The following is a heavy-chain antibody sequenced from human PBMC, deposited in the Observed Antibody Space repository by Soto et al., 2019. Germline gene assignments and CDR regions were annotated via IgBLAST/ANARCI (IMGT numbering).Heavy chain of an antibody. J-gene: IGHJ4*02. CDR1: GFTFSSYA. Sequence: WGSLRLSCAASGFTFSSYAMSWVRQAPGKGLEWVSAISGSGGSTYYADSVKGRFTISRDNSKNTLYLQMNSLRAEDTAVYYCAKRADDFWSGYFLGDYWGPGNLVTVSA. CDR3: AKRADDFWSGYFLGDY. V-gene: IGHV3-23*01. D-gene: IGHD3-3*01. CDR2: ISGSGGST.